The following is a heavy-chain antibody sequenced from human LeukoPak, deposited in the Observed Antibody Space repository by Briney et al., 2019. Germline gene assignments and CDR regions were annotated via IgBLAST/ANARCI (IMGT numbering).Heavy chain of an antibody. Sequence: ASVKVSCKASGGTFSSYAISWVRQAPGQGLEWMGGIIPIFGTANYAQKLQGRVTMTTDTSTSTAYMELRSLRSDDTAVYYCARDPGSAPPQDWGQGTLVTVSS. J-gene: IGHJ4*02. V-gene: IGHV1-69*05. CDR3: ARDPGSAPPQD. D-gene: IGHD2-15*01. CDR2: IIPIFGTA. CDR1: GGTFSSYA.